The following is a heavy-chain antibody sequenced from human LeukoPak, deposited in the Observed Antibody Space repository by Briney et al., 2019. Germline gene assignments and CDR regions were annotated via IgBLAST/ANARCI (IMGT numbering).Heavy chain of an antibody. V-gene: IGHV1-8*01. CDR2: MNPNSGNT. CDR1: GYIFTSYD. D-gene: IGHD3-22*01. J-gene: IGHJ4*02. CDR3: ARGQPYYYDSSGYTD. Sequence: AASVKVSCKASGYIFTSYDINWVRQAPGQGLEWMGWMNPNSGNTGYAQKFQGRVTMTRNTSISTAYMELSSLRSEDTAVYYCARGQPYYYDSSGYTDWGQGTLVTVSS.